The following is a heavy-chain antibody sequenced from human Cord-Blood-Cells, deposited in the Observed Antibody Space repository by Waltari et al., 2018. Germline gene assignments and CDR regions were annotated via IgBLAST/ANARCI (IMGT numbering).Heavy chain of an antibody. CDR3: ARDSGSYAFDI. Sequence: QVPLVESGGGVVQPGRSLGLSCAASGFTFRTYAMHWVRQAPGKGLEWVAVISYDGSNKYYADSVKGRFTISRDNSKNTLYLQMNSLRAEDTAVYYCARDSGSYAFDIWGQGTMVTVSS. J-gene: IGHJ3*02. V-gene: IGHV3-30-3*01. CDR2: ISYDGSNK. CDR1: GFTFRTYA. D-gene: IGHD1-26*01.